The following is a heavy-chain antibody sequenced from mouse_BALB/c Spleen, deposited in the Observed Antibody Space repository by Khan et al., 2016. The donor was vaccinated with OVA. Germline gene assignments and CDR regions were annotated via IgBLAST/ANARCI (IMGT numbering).Heavy chain of an antibody. V-gene: IGHV2-9*02. J-gene: IGHJ2*01. CDR1: GFSLTSFG. CDR2: IWADGST. D-gene: IGHD2-2*01. Sequence: VQLQESGPGLVAPSQSLSITCTVSGFSLTSFGVYWVRQPPGKGLEWLGVIWADGSTNYNSALMSRLSISKDKSKSQVFLEMNSLQTDDTAMYYCARDGYYFDYWGQGTTLTVSS. CDR3: ARDGYYFDY.